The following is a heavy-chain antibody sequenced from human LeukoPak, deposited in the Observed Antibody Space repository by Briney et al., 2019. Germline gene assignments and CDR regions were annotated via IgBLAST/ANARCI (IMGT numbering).Heavy chain of an antibody. J-gene: IGHJ3*02. D-gene: IGHD3-3*01. Sequence: SVKVSCKASGGSFSSYTISWVRQAPGQGLEWMGRIIPILGIANYAQKFQGRVTITADKSTSTAYMELSSLRSEDTAVYYCARGSITIFGVVIHAFDIWGQGTMVTVSS. CDR1: GGSFSSYT. CDR3: ARGSITIFGVVIHAFDI. V-gene: IGHV1-69*02. CDR2: IIPILGIA.